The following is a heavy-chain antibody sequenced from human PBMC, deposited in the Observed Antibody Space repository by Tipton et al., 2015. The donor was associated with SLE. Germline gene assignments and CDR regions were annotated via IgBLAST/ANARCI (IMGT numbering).Heavy chain of an antibody. Sequence: QSGAEVKKPGASVKVSCKASGYTFTSYGISWVRQAPGQGLEWMGWINPNSGGTNYAQKFQGRVTMTRDTSISTAYMELSRLRSDDTAVYYCAREVDTAMVDGACEIWGQGTMVTVSS. J-gene: IGHJ3*02. D-gene: IGHD5-18*01. CDR3: AREVDTAMVDGACEI. CDR1: GYTFTSYG. V-gene: IGHV1-2*02. CDR2: INPNSGGT.